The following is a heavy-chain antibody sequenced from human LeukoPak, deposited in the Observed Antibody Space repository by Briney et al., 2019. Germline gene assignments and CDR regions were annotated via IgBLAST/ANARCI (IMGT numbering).Heavy chain of an antibody. V-gene: IGHV4-34*01. J-gene: IGHJ4*02. D-gene: IGHD3-3*01. CDR2: IYHSGST. Sequence: PSETLSLTCAVYGGSFSGYYWSWIRQPPGKGLEWIGSIYHSGSTYYNPSLKSRVTISVDTSKNQFSLKLTSVTAADTAVYYCARQTGVGLFILPGGQGTLVTVSS. CDR1: GGSFSGYY. CDR3: ARQTGVGLFILP.